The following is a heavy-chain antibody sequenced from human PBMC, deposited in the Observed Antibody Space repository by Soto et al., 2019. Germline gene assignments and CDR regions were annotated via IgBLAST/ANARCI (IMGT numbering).Heavy chain of an antibody. D-gene: IGHD2-15*01. V-gene: IGHV1-18*01. CDR1: GYTFTDYG. J-gene: IGHJ4*02. CDR2: VSANNGNT. Sequence: ASVKVSCKASGYTFTDYGFSWVRQAPGQGLEWVGWVSANNGNTHYAQKLQSRVTLTTDAYTSTAYMELGSLRSDDTAVYYCARDPLTVTGWDYWGQGTLVTVSS. CDR3: ARDPLTVTGWDY.